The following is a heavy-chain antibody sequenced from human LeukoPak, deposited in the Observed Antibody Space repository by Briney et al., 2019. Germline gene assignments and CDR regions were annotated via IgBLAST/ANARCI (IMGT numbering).Heavy chain of an antibody. D-gene: IGHD3-22*01. Sequence: GESLKISCKGSGYSFTSYWIGWVRQMPGKGLGWIGIIYHDDSDTRYSPSFQGQVTISADKSISIAYLQWSSLKASDTAMYYCARAREYYYDSSGPRGWFDPWGQGTLVTVSS. CDR2: IYHDDSDT. J-gene: IGHJ5*02. CDR1: GYSFTSYW. V-gene: IGHV5-51*01. CDR3: ARAREYYYDSSGPRGWFDP.